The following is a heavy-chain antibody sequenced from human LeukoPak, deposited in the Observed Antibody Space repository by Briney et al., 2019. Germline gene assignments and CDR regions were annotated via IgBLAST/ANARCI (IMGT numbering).Heavy chain of an antibody. V-gene: IGHV1-69*04. J-gene: IGHJ5*02. Sequence: ASVKVSCKASGGTFSSYAISWVRQAPGQGLEWMGRIIPILGTANYAQKFQGRVTITADKSTSTAYMELSSLRSEDTAVYYCARVECSGGSCYSGNWFDPWGQGTLVTVSS. CDR2: IIPILGTA. CDR3: ARVECSGGSCYSGNWFDP. D-gene: IGHD2-15*01. CDR1: GGTFSSYA.